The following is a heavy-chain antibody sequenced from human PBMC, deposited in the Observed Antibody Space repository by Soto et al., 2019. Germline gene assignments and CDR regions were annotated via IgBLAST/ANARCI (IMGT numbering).Heavy chain of an antibody. J-gene: IGHJ4*02. CDR1: GFTFDDYA. CDR2: ISWNSGSI. CDR3: AKDFSGAYVLSYFDY. V-gene: IGHV3-9*01. D-gene: IGHD4-17*01. Sequence: GGSLRLSCAASGFTFDDYAMHWVRQAPGKGLEWVSGISWNSGSIGYADSVKGRFTISRDNAKNSLYLQMNSLRAEDTALYYCAKDFSGAYVLSYFDYWGQGTLVTVSS.